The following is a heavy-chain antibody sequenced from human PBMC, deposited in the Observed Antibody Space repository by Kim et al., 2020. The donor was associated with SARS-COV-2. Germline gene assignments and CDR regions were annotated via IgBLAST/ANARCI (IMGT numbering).Heavy chain of an antibody. J-gene: IGHJ4*02. Sequence: SVKVSCKASGGTFSSYAISWVRQAPGQGLEWMGGIIPIFGTANYAQKFQGRVTITADESTSTAYMELSSLRSEDTAVYYCARPQGEADYCGGDCYSPFDYWGQGTLVTVSS. CDR2: IIPIFGTA. CDR3: ARPQGEADYCGGDCYSPFDY. D-gene: IGHD2-21*02. CDR1: GGTFSSYA. V-gene: IGHV1-69*13.